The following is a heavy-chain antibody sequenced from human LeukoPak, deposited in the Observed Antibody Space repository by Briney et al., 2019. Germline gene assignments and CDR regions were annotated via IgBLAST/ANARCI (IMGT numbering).Heavy chain of an antibody. V-gene: IGHV4-59*01. J-gene: IGHJ5*02. Sequence: PSETLSLTCAVYGGSFSGYYWSWIRQPPGKGLEWIGYIYYSGSTNYNPSLKSRVTISVDTSKNQFSLKLSSVTAADTAVYYCARWYDYVWGSYSGFDPWGQGTLVTVSS. D-gene: IGHD3-16*01. CDR3: ARWYDYVWGSYSGFDP. CDR1: GGSFSGYY. CDR2: IYYSGST.